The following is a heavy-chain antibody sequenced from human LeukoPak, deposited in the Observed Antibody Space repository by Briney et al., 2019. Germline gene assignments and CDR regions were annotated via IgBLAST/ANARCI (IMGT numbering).Heavy chain of an antibody. D-gene: IGHD4-17*01. CDR3: AKLTTGTVES. V-gene: IGHV3-7*01. J-gene: IGHJ5*02. CDR2: INQVGSDK. CDR1: GFTFSNYG. Sequence: GGSLRLSCAASGFTFSNYGMGWGRQAPGKGLEWVGNINQVGSDKYYVDSLKGRFTISRDNAKNSLYLQINSLRAEDTAVYYCAKLTTGTVESWGQGTLVTVSS.